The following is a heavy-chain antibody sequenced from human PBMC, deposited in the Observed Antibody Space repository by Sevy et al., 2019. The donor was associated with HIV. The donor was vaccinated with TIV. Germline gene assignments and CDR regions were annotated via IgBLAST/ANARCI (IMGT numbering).Heavy chain of an antibody. Sequence: SETLSLTCSVSGGSFNNYYWSWIRQPAGKGLEWIGRIDSSGNTNYNPSLKSRVTMSLDTSKKQFSLKMNSVTAADTAVYYCAIDWALGWFEPWGQGTLVTVSS. CDR2: IDSSGNT. CDR3: AIDWALGWFEP. J-gene: IGHJ5*02. CDR1: GGSFNNYY. D-gene: IGHD3-16*01. V-gene: IGHV4-4*07.